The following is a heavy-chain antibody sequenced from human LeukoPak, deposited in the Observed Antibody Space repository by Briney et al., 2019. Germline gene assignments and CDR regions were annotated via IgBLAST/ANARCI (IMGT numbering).Heavy chain of an antibody. CDR3: ARTNTYYYDSSGYYHQDPFDY. V-gene: IGHV1-2*02. CDR2: INPNSGGT. J-gene: IGHJ4*02. D-gene: IGHD3-22*01. Sequence: ASVKVSCKASGYTFTGYYMHWVRQAPGQGLEWMGWINPNSGGTNYAQKFQGRVTTTRDTSISTAYMELSRLRSDDTAVYYCARTNTYYYDSSGYYHQDPFDYWGQGTLVTVSS. CDR1: GYTFTGYY.